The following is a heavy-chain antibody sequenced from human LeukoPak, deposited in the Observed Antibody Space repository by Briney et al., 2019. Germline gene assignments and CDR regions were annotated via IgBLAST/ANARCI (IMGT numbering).Heavy chain of an antibody. D-gene: IGHD1-1*01. J-gene: IGHJ4*02. V-gene: IGHV1-2*02. CDR3: ARDGSERQEDRGGYYFDF. CDR1: GYTFTGKY. Sequence: ASVKVSCKASGYTFTGKYIHWLRKAPGQGLEWMGWINPRSGDTSYAQRFHGRVSMTRDAAISTAHMELTSLTSDDTAVYYCARDGSERQEDRGGYYFDFWGQGSHVTVSS. CDR2: INPRSGDT.